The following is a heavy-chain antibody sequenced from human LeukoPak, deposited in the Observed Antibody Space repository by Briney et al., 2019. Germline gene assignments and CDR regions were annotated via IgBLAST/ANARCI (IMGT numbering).Heavy chain of an antibody. CDR2: ISSSSSYI. V-gene: IGHV3-21*01. D-gene: IGHD2-2*01. Sequence: PGGSLRLSCAASGFTFSSYSMNWVRQAPGKGLEWVSSISSSSSYIYYVDSVKGRFTISRDNAKNSLYLQMNSLRAEDTAVYYCARDQVVVVPAALGYYYYGMDVWGQGTTVTVSS. J-gene: IGHJ6*02. CDR3: ARDQVVVVPAALGYYYYGMDV. CDR1: GFTFSSYS.